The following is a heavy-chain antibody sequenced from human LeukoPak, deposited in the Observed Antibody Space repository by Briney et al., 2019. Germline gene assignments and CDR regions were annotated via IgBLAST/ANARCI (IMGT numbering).Heavy chain of an antibody. Sequence: PSETLYLTCTVSGGSISSGGYYWSWIRQPPGKSLEWIGEIHRSGSPNYNPSLQSRVTISIDRSRNQIVLELSSVTAADTAVYYCAREILGGFNPGAYWGQGTLVTVSS. J-gene: IGHJ4*02. CDR2: IHRSGSP. V-gene: IGHV4-61*08. CDR3: AREILGGFNPGAY. D-gene: IGHD1-14*01. CDR1: GGSISSGGYY.